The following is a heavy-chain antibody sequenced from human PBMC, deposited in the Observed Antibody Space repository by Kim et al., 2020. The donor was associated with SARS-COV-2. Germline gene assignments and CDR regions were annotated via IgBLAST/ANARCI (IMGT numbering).Heavy chain of an antibody. J-gene: IGHJ6*02. CDR3: ARVVRPRTIFGVVIILDHGMDV. V-gene: IGHV1-69*13. D-gene: IGHD3-3*01. CDR1: GGTFSSYA. CDR2: IIPIFGTA. Sequence: SVKVSCKASGGTFSSYAISWVRQAPGQGLEWMGGIIPIFGTANYAQKFQGRVTITADESTSTAYMELSSLRSEDTAVYYCARVVRPRTIFGVVIILDHGMDVWGPGTTVTVSS.